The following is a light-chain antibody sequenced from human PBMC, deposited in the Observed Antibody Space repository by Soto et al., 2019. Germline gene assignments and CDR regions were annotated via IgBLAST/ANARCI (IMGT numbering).Light chain of an antibody. CDR3: HQYGSSPWT. J-gene: IGKJ1*01. CDR1: QSVSSIY. V-gene: IGKV3-20*01. Sequence: IVLTQSPGTLPLSPGERVTLSCRASQSVSSIYLAWYQQKPGQAPRLLIYGASSRATGIPDRFSGSGSGTDFTLTISRLEPEDFAVYYCHQYGSSPWTFGQGTKV. CDR2: GAS.